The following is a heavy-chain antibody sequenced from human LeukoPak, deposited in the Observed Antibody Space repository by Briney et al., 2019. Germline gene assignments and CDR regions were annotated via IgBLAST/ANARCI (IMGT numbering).Heavy chain of an antibody. Sequence: GGPLRLSCAASGFTFSSYWMNWARQVPGKGLEWVASINHNGNVNYYVDSVKGRFTISRDNAKNSLYLQMSNLRAEDAAVYFCARGGGLDVWGQGATVTVSS. CDR1: GFTFSSYW. J-gene: IGHJ6*02. D-gene: IGHD3-16*01. CDR3: ARGGGLDV. V-gene: IGHV3-7*03. CDR2: INHNGNVN.